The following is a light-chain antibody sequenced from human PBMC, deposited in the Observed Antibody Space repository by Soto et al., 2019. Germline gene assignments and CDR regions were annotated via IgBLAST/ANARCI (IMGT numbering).Light chain of an antibody. V-gene: IGKV3-20*01. Sequence: EIVLTQSPDTLSLSPGERATLSCRASQRVSSDSLAWYQQQPGQAPRLLIYGASSRATGIPDRFSGSGSGTDFTLTISRLEPEDFAVYYCQQYGGSPPGTFGQGTKVDI. CDR1: QRVSSDS. CDR2: GAS. CDR3: QQYGGSPPGT. J-gene: IGKJ1*01.